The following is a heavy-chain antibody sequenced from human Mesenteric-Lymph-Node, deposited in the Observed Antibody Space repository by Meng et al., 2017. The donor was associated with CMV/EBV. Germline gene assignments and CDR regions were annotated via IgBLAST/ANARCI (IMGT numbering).Heavy chain of an antibody. J-gene: IGHJ5*02. CDR2: ITGSGANI. Sequence: GESLKISCAASGFTFSDYAISWVRQGPGMRLEWVSAITGSGANIYYADSVQGRFTISRDNRKNTLYLQMSSLRVEDTAIYYCARGTTPGSSNWFDPWGQGTLVTGLL. V-gene: IGHV3-23*01. CDR3: ARGTTPGSSNWFDP. D-gene: IGHD6-6*01. CDR1: GFTFSDYA.